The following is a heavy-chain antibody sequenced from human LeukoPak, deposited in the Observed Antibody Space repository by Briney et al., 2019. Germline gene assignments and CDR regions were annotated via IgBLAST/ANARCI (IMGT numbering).Heavy chain of an antibody. D-gene: IGHD3-10*01. CDR1: GFTFSSYG. J-gene: IGHJ5*02. CDR3: ARDRVLVRGVIINNWFDP. V-gene: IGHV3-33*01. CDR2: IWYDGSNK. Sequence: SGGSLRLSCAASGFTFSSYGMHWVRQAPGKGLEWVAVIWYDGSNKYYADSVKGRFTISRDNSKNTLYLQMNSLRAEDTAVYYCARDRVLVRGVIINNWFDPWGQGTLVTVSS.